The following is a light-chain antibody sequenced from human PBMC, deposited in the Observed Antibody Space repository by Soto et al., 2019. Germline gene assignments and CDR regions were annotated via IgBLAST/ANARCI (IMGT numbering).Light chain of an antibody. CDR2: SAS. Sequence: EFVLTQSPGTLSLSPGERATLSCRASQSVSGTYLAWYQQKPGQAPRLLIYSASTRATGIPDRFSGSGSGTDFTLTISRLEPEDFAVYYCQQYGIAFRYTFGQGTKLQIK. J-gene: IGKJ2*01. V-gene: IGKV3-20*01. CDR3: QQYGIAFRYT. CDR1: QSVSGTY.